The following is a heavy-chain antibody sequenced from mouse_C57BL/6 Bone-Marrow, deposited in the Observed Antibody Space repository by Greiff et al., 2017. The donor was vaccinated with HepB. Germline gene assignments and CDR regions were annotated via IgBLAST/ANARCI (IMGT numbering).Heavy chain of an antibody. Sequence: VQVVESGPGLVQPSQSLSITCTVSGFSLTSYGVHWVRQSPGKGLEWLGVIWRGGSTDYNAAFMSRLSITKDNSKSQVFFKMNSLQADDTAIYYCAEKIPTLYYAMDYWGQGTSVTVSS. CDR2: IWRGGST. CDR3: AEKIPTLYYAMDY. J-gene: IGHJ4*01. CDR1: GFSLTSYG. V-gene: IGHV2-5*01.